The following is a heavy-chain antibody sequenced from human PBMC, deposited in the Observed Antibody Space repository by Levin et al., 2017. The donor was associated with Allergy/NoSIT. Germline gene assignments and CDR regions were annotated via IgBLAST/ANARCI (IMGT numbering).Heavy chain of an antibody. CDR2: IDWDDDK. CDR3: ARNPHLGYNYGYYYGLDV. Sequence: SGPTLVKPTQTLTLTCAFSGFSLSTSGMSVSWIRQPPGKALEWLARIDWDDDKYYSTSLRTRLTISKDTSKNQVVLTMTNMDPVDTATYYCARNPHLGYNYGYYYGLDVWGQGTTVTVSS. V-gene: IGHV2-70*11. J-gene: IGHJ6*02. D-gene: IGHD5-18*01. CDR1: GFSLSTSGMS.